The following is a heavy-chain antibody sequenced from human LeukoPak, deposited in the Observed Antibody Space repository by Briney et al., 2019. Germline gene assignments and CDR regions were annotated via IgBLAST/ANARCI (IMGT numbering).Heavy chain of an antibody. CDR3: ARDGYRFLEWLPRYYWYYYYMDV. D-gene: IGHD3-3*01. J-gene: IGHJ6*03. CDR1: GYTFTGYY. V-gene: IGHV1-2*02. CDR2: INPNSGGT. Sequence: ASVKVSCKASGYTFTGYYMHWVRQAPGQGLEWMGWINPNSGGTNYAQKFQGRVTMTRDTPISTAYMELSRLRSDDTAVYYCARDGYRFLEWLPRYYWYYYYMDVWGKRTTVTVSS.